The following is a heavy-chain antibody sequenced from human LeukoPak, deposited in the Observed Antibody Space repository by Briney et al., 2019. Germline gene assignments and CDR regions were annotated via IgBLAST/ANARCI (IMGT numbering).Heavy chain of an antibody. D-gene: IGHD3-22*01. CDR3: ARGFRITMIAAFDP. J-gene: IGHJ5*02. CDR2: INPNSGGT. Sequence: ASVKVSCKASGYTFTGYYMHWVRQAPGQGLEWMGWINPNSGGTNYAQKFQGRVTMTRDTSTSTAYMELSRLRSDDTAVYYCARGFRITMIAAFDPWGQGTLVTVSS. V-gene: IGHV1-2*02. CDR1: GYTFTGYY.